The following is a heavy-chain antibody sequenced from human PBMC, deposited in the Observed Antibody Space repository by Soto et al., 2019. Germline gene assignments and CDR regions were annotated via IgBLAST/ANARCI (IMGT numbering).Heavy chain of an antibody. Sequence: EVQLLESGGGLVQPGGSLRLSCEASGFTFSSYAMSWVRQAPGKGLEWVSAISGSGGSTYYADSVKGRFTISRDNSKNTLYLQMNSLRAEDTAVYYCAKDSGMADYGDYPYFDYWGQGTLVTVSS. J-gene: IGHJ4*02. CDR2: ISGSGGST. D-gene: IGHD4-17*01. CDR1: GFTFSSYA. CDR3: AKDSGMADYGDYPYFDY. V-gene: IGHV3-23*01.